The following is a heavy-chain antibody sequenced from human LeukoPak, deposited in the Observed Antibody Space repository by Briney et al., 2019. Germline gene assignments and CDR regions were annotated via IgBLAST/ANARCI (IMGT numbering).Heavy chain of an antibody. CDR1: GFSFSSYG. J-gene: IGHJ4*02. CDR2: IRYDGSNK. D-gene: IGHD5-18*01. V-gene: IGHV3-30*02. Sequence: PGGSLRLSCAGSGFSFSSYGMHWVRQAPGKGLEWVAFIRYDGSNKFYADSVKGRFTISRDNSKNTLYLQMNSLRAEDTAVYYCARGYSYFDYWGQGALVTVSS. CDR3: ARGYSYFDY.